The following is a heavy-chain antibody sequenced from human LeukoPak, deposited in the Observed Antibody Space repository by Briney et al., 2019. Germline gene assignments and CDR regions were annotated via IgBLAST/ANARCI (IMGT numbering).Heavy chain of an antibody. CDR3: ARQAVAGDVDY. J-gene: IGHJ4*02. D-gene: IGHD6-19*01. CDR2: ISGSGGST. V-gene: IGHV3-23*01. Sequence: GGSLRLSCAAPGFTFSSYAMSLVRQAPRKGLEWVSAISGSGGSTYYADSVKGRFTISRDNSKNTLYLQMNSLRAEDTAVYYCARQAVAGDVDYWGQGTLVTVSS. CDR1: GFTFSSYA.